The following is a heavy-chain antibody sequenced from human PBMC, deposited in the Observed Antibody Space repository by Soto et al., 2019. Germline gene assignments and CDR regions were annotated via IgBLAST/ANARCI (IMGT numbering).Heavy chain of an antibody. V-gene: IGHV4-31*03. CDR1: GGSISSGGYY. Sequence: QVQLQESGPGLVKPSQTLSLTCTVSGGSISSGGYYWSWIRQHPGKGLEWIGYIDYSGSTYYNPSIKGRVTVSVDTSKNQFSLKLSSVTASDTAVYYCASRSSMRAAIPFDIWGQGTMVTVSS. CDR2: IDYSGST. CDR3: ASRSSMRAAIPFDI. J-gene: IGHJ3*02. D-gene: IGHD2-15*01.